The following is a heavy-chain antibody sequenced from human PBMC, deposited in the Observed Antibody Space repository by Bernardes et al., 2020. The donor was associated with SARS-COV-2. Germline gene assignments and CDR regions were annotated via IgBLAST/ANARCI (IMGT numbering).Heavy chain of an antibody. V-gene: IGHV4-34*01. CDR3: ARASIVIVPGPLGLGPWGYKYNGMEV. D-gene: IGHD2-2*01. CDR1: GGSLSGYY. CDR2: INYSGTT. Sequence: SEPLSLICAVYGGSLSGYYWNWIRQPPGKGLEWIGEINYSGTTNYNPSLKSRVTISVDTSKNQFSLHLNSVTPEDTAVYYCARASIVIVPGPLGLGPWGYKYNGMEVWGPGTTVTVSS. J-gene: IGHJ6*02.